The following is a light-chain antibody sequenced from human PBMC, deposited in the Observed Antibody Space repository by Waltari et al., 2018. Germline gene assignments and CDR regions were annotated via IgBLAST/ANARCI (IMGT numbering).Light chain of an antibody. CDR1: QSISIN. V-gene: IGKV1-39*01. CDR3: QQSYSTPSIT. CDR2: AAT. Sequence: DIQMTQSPSSLSASVGDRVTITCRASQSISINLNWYQQKPGKAPKLLIYAATSLQSGVPSRFSGSGSGTDVTLTISSLQPEDFATYYCQQSYSTPSITFGQGTRLEIK. J-gene: IGKJ5*01.